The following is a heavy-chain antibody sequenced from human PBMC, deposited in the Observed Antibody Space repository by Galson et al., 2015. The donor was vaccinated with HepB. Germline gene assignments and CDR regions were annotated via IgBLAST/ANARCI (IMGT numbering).Heavy chain of an antibody. CDR1: GFTFSTYG. CDR3: AKDGCITISCLYMDV. D-gene: IGHD3-3*01. V-gene: IGHV3-30*18. CDR2: ISYDGNKN. J-gene: IGHJ6*04. Sequence: SLRLSCAASGFTFSTYGMHWVRQAPGKGLEWVAVISYDGNKNYYADSVQGRFTVSRDNSKNTLFLQMSSLRAEDTAIYYCAKDGCITISCLYMDVWGKGTTVTVSS.